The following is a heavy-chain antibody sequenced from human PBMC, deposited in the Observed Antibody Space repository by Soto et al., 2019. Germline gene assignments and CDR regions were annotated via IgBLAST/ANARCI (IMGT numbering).Heavy chain of an antibody. Sequence: GGSLRLSCAASGFTFSSYEMNWVRQAPGKGLEWVSYISSSGSTIYYADSVKGRFTISRDNAKNSLYLQMNSLRAEDTAVYYCARETYYDFWSGYYNGMDVWGQGTTVTVSS. V-gene: IGHV3-48*03. D-gene: IGHD3-3*01. J-gene: IGHJ6*02. CDR1: GFTFSSYE. CDR2: ISSSGSTI. CDR3: ARETYYDFWSGYYNGMDV.